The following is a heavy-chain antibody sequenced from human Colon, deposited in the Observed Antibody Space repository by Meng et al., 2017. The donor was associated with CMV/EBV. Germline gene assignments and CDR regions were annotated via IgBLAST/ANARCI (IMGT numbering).Heavy chain of an antibody. D-gene: IGHD3-3*01. CDR1: GFDFSVTA. Sequence: GESLKISCAASGFDFSVTAMHWVRQASGKGLEWVGRTRSKANSYATEYGPSVKGRFTISRDDSKNMTYLQMNSLKTEDTAIYYCVKSGYGSGYSDWGQATLVTVSS. CDR2: TRSKANSYAT. V-gene: IGHV3-73*01. J-gene: IGHJ4*02. CDR3: VKSGYGSGYSD.